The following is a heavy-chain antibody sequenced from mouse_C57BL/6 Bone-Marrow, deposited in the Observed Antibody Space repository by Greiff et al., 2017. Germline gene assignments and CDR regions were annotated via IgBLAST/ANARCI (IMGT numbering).Heavy chain of an antibody. D-gene: IGHD1-1*01. J-gene: IGHJ2*01. CDR3: AIITTVVASDY. V-gene: IGHV1-42*01. Sequence: VQLQQSGPELVKPGASVKISCKASGYSFTGYYMNWVKQSPEKSLEWIGEINPSTGGTTYNQKFKAKATLTVDKSSSTAYMQLKSLTSEDSAVYYCAIITTVVASDYWGQGTTLTVSS. CDR2: INPSTGGT. CDR1: GYSFTGYY.